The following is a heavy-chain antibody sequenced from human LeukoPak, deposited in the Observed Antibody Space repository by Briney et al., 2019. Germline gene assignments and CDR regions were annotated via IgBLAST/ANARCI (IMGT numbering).Heavy chain of an antibody. V-gene: IGHV4-39*01. CDR3: ARGRHGDY. Sequence: SETLSLTCTVSGGSISSSSYYWGWIRQPPGKGLEWIGSIYYSGSTYYNPSLKSRVTISVDTSKNQFSLKLSSVTAADTAVYYCARGRHGDYWGQGTLVTVSS. CDR1: GGSISSSSYY. CDR2: IYYSGST. J-gene: IGHJ4*02.